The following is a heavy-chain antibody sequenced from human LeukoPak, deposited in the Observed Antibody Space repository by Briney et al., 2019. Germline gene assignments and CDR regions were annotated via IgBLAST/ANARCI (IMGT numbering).Heavy chain of an antibody. D-gene: IGHD6-13*01. Sequence: KPSETLSLTCTVSGGSISSSSYYWGWIRQPPGKGLEWIGSIYYSGSTYYNPSLKSRVTISVDTSKNQFSLKLSSVTAADTAVYYCARLASLAAAEINDAFDIWGQGTMVTVSS. CDR3: ARLASLAAAEINDAFDI. V-gene: IGHV4-39*01. CDR2: IYYSGST. J-gene: IGHJ3*02. CDR1: GGSISSSSYY.